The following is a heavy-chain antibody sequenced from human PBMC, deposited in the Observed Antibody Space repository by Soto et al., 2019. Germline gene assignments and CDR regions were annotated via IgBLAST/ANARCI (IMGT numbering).Heavy chain of an antibody. CDR2: ISYDGSNK. J-gene: IGHJ4*02. Sequence: QVQLVESGGGVVQPGRSLRLSCAASGFTFSSYAMHWVRQAPGKGLEWVAVISYDGSNKYYADSVKGRFTISRDNSKNTLYLQMNSLRAEDTAVYYCARLWGGDCYSGYWGQGTLVTVSS. V-gene: IGHV3-30-3*01. CDR3: ARLWGGDCYSGY. D-gene: IGHD2-21*02. CDR1: GFTFSSYA.